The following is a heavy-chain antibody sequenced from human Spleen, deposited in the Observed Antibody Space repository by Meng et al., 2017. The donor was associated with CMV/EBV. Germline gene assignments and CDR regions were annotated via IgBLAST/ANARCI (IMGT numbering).Heavy chain of an antibody. Sequence: SVKVSCKASGGTFSSYAISWVRQAPGQGLEWMGGIIPILGIANYAQKFQGRVTITADKSTSTAYMELSSLRSEDTAVYYCARLSGDGYNYGHDYWGQGTLVTVSS. CDR3: ARLSGDGYNYGHDY. V-gene: IGHV1-69*10. CDR2: IIPILGIA. J-gene: IGHJ4*02. CDR1: GGTFSSYA. D-gene: IGHD5-24*01.